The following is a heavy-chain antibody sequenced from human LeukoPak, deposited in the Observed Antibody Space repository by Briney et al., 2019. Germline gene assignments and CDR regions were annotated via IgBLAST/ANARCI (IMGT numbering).Heavy chain of an antibody. CDR3: AKGAGYHFDY. D-gene: IGHD6-13*01. CDR1: GFTFSSYG. Sequence: GGSLSLSCAASGFTFSSYGIHWVRQAPGKGLEWVTFIRSDGSNKYYADSVKGRFTISRDNSKNTLSLQMNSLRAEDTAVYYCAKGAGYHFDYWGQGTLVTVSS. J-gene: IGHJ4*02. CDR2: IRSDGSNK. V-gene: IGHV3-30*02.